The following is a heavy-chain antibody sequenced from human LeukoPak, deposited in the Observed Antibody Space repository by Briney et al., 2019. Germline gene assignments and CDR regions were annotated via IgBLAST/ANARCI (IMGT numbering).Heavy chain of an antibody. V-gene: IGHV3-74*01. J-gene: IGHJ4*02. CDR1: GFTFSSYW. Sequence: GGSLRLSCAASGFTFSSYWMHWVRQAPGKGLVWVSRINSDGSSTSYADSVKGRFTISRDNAKNTLYLQMSSLRAEDTAVYYCARVRLGVAGRYFDYWGQGTLVTVSS. CDR3: ARVRLGVAGRYFDY. D-gene: IGHD6-19*01. CDR2: INSDGSST.